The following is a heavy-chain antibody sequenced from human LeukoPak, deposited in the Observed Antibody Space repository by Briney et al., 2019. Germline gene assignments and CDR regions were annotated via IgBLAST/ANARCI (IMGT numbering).Heavy chain of an antibody. J-gene: IGHJ3*02. CDR3: TGEAALDAFDI. CDR2: VIASGGRT. Sequence: GRSLRLSCAASGSTFSSYAMSWVRQAPGKGLEWVSSVIASGGRTDYADSVKGRFTISKDNDKNMMHLEMTSLRADDTAVYFCTGEAALDAFDIWGQGTMVTVSS. V-gene: IGHV3-23*01. D-gene: IGHD6-6*01. CDR1: GSTFSSYA.